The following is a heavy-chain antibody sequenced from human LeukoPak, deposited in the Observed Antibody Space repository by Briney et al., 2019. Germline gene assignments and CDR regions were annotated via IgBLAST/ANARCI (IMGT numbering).Heavy chain of an antibody. D-gene: IGHD1-1*01. CDR1: GYTFTSYG. Sequence: HGASVKVSCKASGYTFTSYGISWVRQAPGQGLEWMGWISAYNGNTNYAQKLQGRVTMTTDTSTSTAYMELRSLRSDDTAVYYCARVRAAGSWNGLYYFDYWGQGTLVTVSS. CDR2: ISAYNGNT. J-gene: IGHJ4*02. CDR3: ARVRAAGSWNGLYYFDY. V-gene: IGHV1-18*01.